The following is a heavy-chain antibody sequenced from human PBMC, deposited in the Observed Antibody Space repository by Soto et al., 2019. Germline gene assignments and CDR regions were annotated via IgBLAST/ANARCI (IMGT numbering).Heavy chain of an antibody. D-gene: IGHD1-26*01. CDR3: ARGLVGVTARAFDI. CDR2: SNAGNGNT. CDR1: GYTFTSYA. Sequence: ASVKVSCKASGYTFTSYAMHWGRQAPGQRLEWRGWSNAGNGNTKYSQKFQGRATITSDTSASTAYMELSSLRSEDTAVYYCARGLVGVTARAFDIWGQGTMVTVSS. V-gene: IGHV1-3*01. J-gene: IGHJ3*02.